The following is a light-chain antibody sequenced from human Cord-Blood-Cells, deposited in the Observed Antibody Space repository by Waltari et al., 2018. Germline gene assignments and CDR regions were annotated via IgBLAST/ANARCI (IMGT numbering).Light chain of an antibody. Sequence: DIKMTQSPSSLSASVGDRVTITCRASQSISSYLNWYQQKPGKAPNLLFYAASSLQSGVPSRFSGSGSGTDFTLTISSLQPEDFATYYCQQSYSTPYTFGQGTKLEIK. V-gene: IGKV1-39*01. CDR2: AAS. CDR1: QSISSY. J-gene: IGKJ2*01. CDR3: QQSYSTPYT.